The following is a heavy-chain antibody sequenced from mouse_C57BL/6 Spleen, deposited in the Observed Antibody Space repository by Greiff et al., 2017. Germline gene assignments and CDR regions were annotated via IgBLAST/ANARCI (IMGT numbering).Heavy chain of an antibody. CDR3: ARQDYGSPRFAY. J-gene: IGHJ3*01. CDR2: IYPRSGNT. Sequence: VQLQQSGAELARPGASVKLSCTASGYTFTSYGISWVKQRTGQGLEWIGEIYPRSGNTYYNEKFKGQATLTADKSSSKAYMELRSLTSEDSAVYFCARQDYGSPRFAYWGQGTLVTVSA. V-gene: IGHV1-81*01. CDR1: GYTFTSYG. D-gene: IGHD1-1*01.